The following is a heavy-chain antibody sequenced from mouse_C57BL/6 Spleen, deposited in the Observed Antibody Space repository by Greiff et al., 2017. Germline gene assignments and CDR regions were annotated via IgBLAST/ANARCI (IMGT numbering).Heavy chain of an antibody. V-gene: IGHV1-54*01. CDR3: ARGGAV. CDR1: GYAFTNYL. CDR2: INPGSGGT. Sequence: QVQLKESGAELVRPGTSVKVSCKASGYAFTNYLIEWVKQRPGQGLEWIGVINPGSGGTNYNEKFKGKATLTADKSSSTAYMQLSSLTSEDSAVYFCARGGAVWGQGTTLTVSS. J-gene: IGHJ2*01.